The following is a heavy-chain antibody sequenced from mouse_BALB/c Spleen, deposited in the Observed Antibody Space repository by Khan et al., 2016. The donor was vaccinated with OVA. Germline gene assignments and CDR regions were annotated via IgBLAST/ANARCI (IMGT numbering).Heavy chain of an antibody. J-gene: IGHJ3*01. D-gene: IGHD2-1*01. CDR3: ARGYFGNYEFAY. V-gene: IGHV1S132*01. CDR1: GYTFTSYW. CDR2: IFPGTDTT. Sequence: QIQLVQSGAELVKPGASVKLSCKTSGYTFTSYWIRWVKQRPGQGLGWIGQIFPGTDTTYYNENFKGKATLTVDTSSNTAYMQFSSLTSEDSAVYFCARGYFGNYEFAYWGQGTLVTVSP.